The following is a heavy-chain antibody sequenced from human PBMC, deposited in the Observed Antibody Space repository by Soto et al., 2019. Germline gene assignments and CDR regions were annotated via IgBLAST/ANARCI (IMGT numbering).Heavy chain of an antibody. D-gene: IGHD6-13*01. CDR3: ARDLRGIAAATFDY. CDR1: GFTFSSYA. Sequence: QVQLVESGGGVVQPGRSLRLSCAASGFTFSSYAMHWVRQAPGKGLEWVAVISYDGSNKYYADSVKGRFTISRDNSKNTLYLQMNSLRAEDTAVYYCARDLRGIAAATFDYWGQGTLVTVSS. V-gene: IGHV3-30-3*01. CDR2: ISYDGSNK. J-gene: IGHJ4*02.